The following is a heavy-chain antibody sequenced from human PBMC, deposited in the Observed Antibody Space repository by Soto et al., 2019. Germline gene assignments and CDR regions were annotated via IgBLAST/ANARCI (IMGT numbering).Heavy chain of an antibody. CDR1: GASISSGDYF. V-gene: IGHV4-30-4*01. Sequence: SETLSLTCTVSGASISSGDYFWSWIRQSPGKGLEWIGYIYDSGSSYYNPSLKSRVTMSVDTSKNQFSLKLRSVTAADTAVYYCAREKGYISGPKNFDYWGQGTLVAVSS. CDR2: IYDSGSS. CDR3: AREKGYISGPKNFDY. D-gene: IGHD5-12*01. J-gene: IGHJ4*02.